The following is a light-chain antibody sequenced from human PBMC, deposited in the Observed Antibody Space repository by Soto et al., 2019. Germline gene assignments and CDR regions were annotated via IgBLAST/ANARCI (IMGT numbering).Light chain of an antibody. J-gene: IGLJ3*02. V-gene: IGLV2-14*03. CDR1: SSDVGGYNY. Sequence: QSALTQPASVSGSPGQSITISCTGTSSDVGGYNYVSWYQQHPGKAPKLMIYDVDNRPSGVSNRFSGSKSGNTASLTISGLEAEDEADYYCTSYTTGSTLAWVFGAGTKLTVL. CDR3: TSYTTGSTLAWV. CDR2: DVD.